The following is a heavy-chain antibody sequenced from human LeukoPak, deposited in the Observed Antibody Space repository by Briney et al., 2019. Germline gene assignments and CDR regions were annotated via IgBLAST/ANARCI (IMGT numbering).Heavy chain of an antibody. CDR3: ARDGYSGSDAL. V-gene: IGHV4-59*01. CDR2: IYHSGST. D-gene: IGHD5-12*01. CDR1: GGSISTYY. Sequence: SETLSLTCTVSGGSISTYYWSWIRQPPGKGLEWIGYIYHSGSTKYNPSLTSRVTISVDTSQNQFSLKLSSVTAADTAVYYCARDGYSGSDALWGQGTLVTVSS. J-gene: IGHJ4*02.